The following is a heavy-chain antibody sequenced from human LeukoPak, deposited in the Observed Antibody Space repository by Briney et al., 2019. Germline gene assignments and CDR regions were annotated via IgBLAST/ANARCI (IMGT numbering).Heavy chain of an antibody. V-gene: IGHV3-30*04. CDR2: ISYDGSIK. D-gene: IGHD3-10*01. J-gene: IGHJ4*02. Sequence: TGGSLRLSCAASGFTFSSYAMHWVRQAPGKGLEWVAVISYDGSIKYYADSVKGRFTISRDNSKNTLYLQMNSLRAEDTAMYHCARRGYYGSGSLINYFDYWGQGTLVTVSS. CDR1: GFTFSSYA. CDR3: ARRGYYGSGSLINYFDY.